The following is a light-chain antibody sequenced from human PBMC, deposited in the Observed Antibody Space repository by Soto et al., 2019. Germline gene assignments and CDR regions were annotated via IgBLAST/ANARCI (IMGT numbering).Light chain of an antibody. J-gene: IGKJ1*01. CDR2: GAS. V-gene: IGKV3-15*01. CDR1: QSVSSN. Sequence: IVMTQSPATLSVSPGERATLSCRASQSVSSNLAWYQQKPGQAPRLLIYGASTRATGIPARFSGSGSGTEFPLTISTLQSEPFAVSYCQQYNNSRWTFGQRTKVDIK. CDR3: QQYNNSRWT.